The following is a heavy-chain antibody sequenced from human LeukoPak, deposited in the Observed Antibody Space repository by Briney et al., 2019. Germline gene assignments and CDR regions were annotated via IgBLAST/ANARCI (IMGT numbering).Heavy chain of an antibody. D-gene: IGHD5-18*01. CDR1: GGSFSGYY. Sequence: SETLSLTCAVYGGSFSGYYWSWICQPPGKGLEWIGEINHSGSTNYNPSLKSRVTISVDTSKNQFSLKLSSVTAADTAVYYCARDRKRGYRAYGMDVWGKGTTVTVSS. J-gene: IGHJ6*04. V-gene: IGHV4-34*01. CDR3: ARDRKRGYRAYGMDV. CDR2: INHSGST.